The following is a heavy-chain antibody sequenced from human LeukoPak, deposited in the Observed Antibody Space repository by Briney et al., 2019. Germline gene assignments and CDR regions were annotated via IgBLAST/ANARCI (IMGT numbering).Heavy chain of an antibody. CDR3: ASSGTYRFDY. CDR1: RFTFSNYN. D-gene: IGHD1-26*01. J-gene: IGHJ4*02. CDR2: ISGTGRTT. V-gene: IGHV3-48*02. Sequence: GGSLRLSCAASRFTFSNYNMNWVRQAPGKGLEWVAYISGTGRTTNYADSVKGRFTISRDNAKNSLYPQMNSLRDEDTAVYYCASSGTYRFDYWGQGTLVTVSS.